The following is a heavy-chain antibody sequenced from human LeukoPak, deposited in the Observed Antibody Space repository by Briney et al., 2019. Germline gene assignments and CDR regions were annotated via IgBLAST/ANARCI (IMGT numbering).Heavy chain of an antibody. CDR1: GGSISSYY. Sequence: SETLSLTCTVSGGSISSYYWSWIRQPAGKGLEWIGRIYTSGSTNYNPSLKSRVTISVDTSKNQFSLKLSSVTAADTAVYYCARDPGYSPLVGLDYWGQGTLVTVSS. D-gene: IGHD6-13*01. V-gene: IGHV4-4*07. CDR3: ARDPGYSPLVGLDY. J-gene: IGHJ4*02. CDR2: IYTSGST.